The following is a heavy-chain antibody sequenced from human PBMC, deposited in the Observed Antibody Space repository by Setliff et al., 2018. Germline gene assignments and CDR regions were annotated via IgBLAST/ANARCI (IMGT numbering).Heavy chain of an antibody. V-gene: IGHV1-2*02. Sequence: ASVKVSCKASGYTFTAYYMHWVRQAPGQGLEWMGWINPGSGGTNYAQKFQGRVTMTRDTSISTAYMELSRLRSDDTAVYYCARNGKAGEIMRSYYYYMDVWGKGTTVTVSS. D-gene: IGHD3-16*01. J-gene: IGHJ6*03. CDR3: ARNGKAGEIMRSYYYYMDV. CDR1: GYTFTAYY. CDR2: INPGSGGT.